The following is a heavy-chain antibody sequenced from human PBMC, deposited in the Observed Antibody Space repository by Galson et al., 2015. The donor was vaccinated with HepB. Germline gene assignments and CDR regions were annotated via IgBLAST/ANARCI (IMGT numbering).Heavy chain of an antibody. D-gene: IGHD5-12*01. V-gene: IGHV3-33*01. CDR3: ARDQKLRATQGDAFDI. CDR1: GFTFSSYG. Sequence: SLRLSCAASGFTFSSYGMHWVRQAPGKGLEWVAVIWYDGSNKYYADSVKGRFTISRDNSKNTLYLQMNSLRAEDTAVYYCARDQKLRATQGDAFDIWGQGTMVTVSS. J-gene: IGHJ3*02. CDR2: IWYDGSNK.